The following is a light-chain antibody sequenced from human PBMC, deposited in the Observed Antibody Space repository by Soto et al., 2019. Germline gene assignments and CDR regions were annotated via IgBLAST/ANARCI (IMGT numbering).Light chain of an antibody. CDR2: DAS. Sequence: DIQMTQFPSTLSASVGDRVTITCRASQTTNTWLAWYQQKPGTAPKLLIYDASSLEGGVPSRPSDSGSGTEFTLTVSPLRPPVLATSYCPQFIRYPCSFGQGTDVAIK. CDR3: PQFIRYPCS. V-gene: IGKV1-5*01. J-gene: IGKJ2*04. CDR1: QTTNTW.